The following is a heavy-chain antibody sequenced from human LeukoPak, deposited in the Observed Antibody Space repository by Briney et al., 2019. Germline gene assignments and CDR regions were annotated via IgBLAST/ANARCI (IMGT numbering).Heavy chain of an antibody. V-gene: IGHV3-30*02. CDR2: IRYDGSNK. Sequence: PWGSLRLSCAASGFTFSSYGVHWVRQAPGKGLEWVAFIRYDGSNKYYADSVKGRFTISRDNSKNTLYLQMNSLRAEDTAVYYCAKDFLAYCSSTSCSSDAFDIWGQGTMVTVSS. CDR3: AKDFLAYCSSTSCSSDAFDI. CDR1: GFTFSSYG. D-gene: IGHD2-2*01. J-gene: IGHJ3*02.